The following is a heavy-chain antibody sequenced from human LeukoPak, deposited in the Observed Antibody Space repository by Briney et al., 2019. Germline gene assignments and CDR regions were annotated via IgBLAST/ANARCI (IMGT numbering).Heavy chain of an antibody. D-gene: IGHD3-10*01. CDR2: INSDGSST. CDR3: AKDDAWLRFGE. J-gene: IGHJ4*02. V-gene: IGHV3-74*01. CDR1: GFTFSSYW. Sequence: GGSLRLSCAASGFTFSSYWMHWVRQAPGKGLVWVSRINSDGSSTSYADSVKGRFTISRDDSKNTLYLEVISLTAEDTAVYYCAKDDAWLRFGEWSQGTLVTVSS.